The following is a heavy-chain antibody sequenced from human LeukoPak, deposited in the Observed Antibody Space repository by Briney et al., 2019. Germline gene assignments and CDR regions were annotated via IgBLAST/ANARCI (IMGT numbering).Heavy chain of an antibody. CDR2: INTNTGNP. D-gene: IGHD2-21*02. Sequence: ASVRVSCKASGYTFTSYAMNWVRQAPGQGLEWMGWINTNTGNPTYAQGFTGRFVFSSDTSVSTAYLQISSLKAEDTAVYYCARDSVVVTAMPYYYYGMDVWGQGTTVTVSS. V-gene: IGHV7-4-1*02. J-gene: IGHJ6*02. CDR1: GYTFTSYA. CDR3: ARDSVVVTAMPYYYYGMDV.